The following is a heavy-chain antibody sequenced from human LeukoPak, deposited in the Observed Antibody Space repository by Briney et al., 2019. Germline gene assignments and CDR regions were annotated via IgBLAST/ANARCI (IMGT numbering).Heavy chain of an antibody. CDR1: GGSISSYY. D-gene: IGHD2-2*01. CDR3: ARWADCSNISCRKGFDY. Sequence: SETLSLTCTVSGGSISSYYWIWIRQPPGKELEWIGYIYYSGSTSYNPSLKSRVTISVDTSKDQFSLNLSSVTAADTAVYYCARWADCSNISCRKGFDYWGQGTLVTVSS. V-gene: IGHV4-59*01. J-gene: IGHJ4*02. CDR2: IYYSGST.